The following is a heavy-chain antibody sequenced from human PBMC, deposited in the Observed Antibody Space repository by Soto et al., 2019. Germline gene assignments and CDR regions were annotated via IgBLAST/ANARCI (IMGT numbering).Heavy chain of an antibody. D-gene: IGHD3-3*01. V-gene: IGHV2-5*02. J-gene: IGHJ4*02. CDR1: GFSLTTSGVG. CDR2: IYWDDDK. CDR3: AHRVLRTVFGLVTTTAIYFDF. Sequence: QITLNESGPTVVRPTETLNRTCRFSGFSLTTSGVGVGWVRQSPGKAPEWLALIYWDDDKRYSESLKRRLTIPKDTSKNRVVLTVANLDPTDTATYYCAHRVLRTVFGLVTTTAIYFDFWGQGTPVAVSS.